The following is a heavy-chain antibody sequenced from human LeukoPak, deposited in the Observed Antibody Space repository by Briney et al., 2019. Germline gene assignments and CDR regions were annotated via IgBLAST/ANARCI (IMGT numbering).Heavy chain of an antibody. D-gene: IGHD6-13*01. Sequence: GGSLRLSCAASGFTFSSYGMSWVRQAPGKGLEWVSAISGSGGSTYYADSVKGRFTISRDNSKNTLYLQMNSLRAEDTAVYYCAKDVKSSSWYSGWFDPWGQGTLVTVSS. J-gene: IGHJ5*02. CDR1: GFTFSSYG. CDR3: AKDVKSSSWYSGWFDP. V-gene: IGHV3-23*01. CDR2: ISGSGGST.